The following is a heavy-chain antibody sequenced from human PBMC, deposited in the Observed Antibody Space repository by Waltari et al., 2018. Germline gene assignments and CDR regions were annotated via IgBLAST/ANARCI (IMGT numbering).Heavy chain of an antibody. V-gene: IGHV3-23*01. CDR3: AKWGGSYWLSPPLSDS. D-gene: IGHD1-26*01. CDR2: IGGSGGST. J-gene: IGHJ5*01. CDR1: GFTFSGYA. Sequence: EVQLLESGGGLVQPGGSLRLSCAASGFTFSGYAMSWVRQAPGEGLVWVSSIGGSGGSTYYADSVKGRFTISRDNSKNTLYLQMNSLRAEDTAVYYCAKWGGSYWLSPPLSDSWGQGTLVTVSS.